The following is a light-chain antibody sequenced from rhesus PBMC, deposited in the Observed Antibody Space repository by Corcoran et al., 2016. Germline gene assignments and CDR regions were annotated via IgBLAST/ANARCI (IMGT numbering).Light chain of an antibody. CDR1: SSDIGGDNY. V-gene: IGLV2S7*01. J-gene: IGLJ2*01. CDR2: GVS. CDR3: CSYTTSSNGL. Sequence: QSAPTQPPSVSGSPGPSVTISCTGTSSDIGGDNYVYWYQQHPGKAPKLMIYGVSTRPSGVSDRFSGTKSGNTASLTISGLQAEDEADYYCCSYTTSSNGLFGGGTRPTVL.